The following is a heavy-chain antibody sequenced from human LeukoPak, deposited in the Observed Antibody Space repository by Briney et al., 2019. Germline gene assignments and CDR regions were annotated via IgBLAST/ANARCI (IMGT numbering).Heavy chain of an antibody. Sequence: GGSLRLSCAASGFTFSSDAMSWVRQAPGKGLVWISRINSDGSSTSYADSVKGRFTISRGNAKNTLYLQMNSLRAEDTAVYYCAITVTGGIDYWGQGTLVTVSS. D-gene: IGHD4-17*01. J-gene: IGHJ4*02. V-gene: IGHV3-74*01. CDR2: INSDGSST. CDR3: AITVTGGIDY. CDR1: GFTFSSDA.